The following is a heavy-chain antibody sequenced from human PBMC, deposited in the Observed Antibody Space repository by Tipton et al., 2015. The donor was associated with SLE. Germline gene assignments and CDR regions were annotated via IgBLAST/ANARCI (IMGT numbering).Heavy chain of an antibody. V-gene: IGHV4-59*11. Sequence: GLVKPSETLSLTCTVSGGSISSHYWSWIRQPPGKGLEWIGYIYYSGSTNYNPSLKSRVTISVDTSKNQFSLKLSSVTAADTAVYYCARGPRITGTREDYWGQGTLVTVSS. CDR3: ARGPRITGTREDY. J-gene: IGHJ4*02. D-gene: IGHD1-7*01. CDR2: IYYSGST. CDR1: GGSISSHY.